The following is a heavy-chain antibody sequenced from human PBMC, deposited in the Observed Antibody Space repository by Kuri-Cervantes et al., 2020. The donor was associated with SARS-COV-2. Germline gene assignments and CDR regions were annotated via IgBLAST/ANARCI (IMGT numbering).Heavy chain of an antibody. CDR1: GGSISSSNW. CDR2: IYTSGST. J-gene: IGHJ4*02. CDR3: AREDSSGYYFDY. V-gene: IGHV4-61*02. D-gene: IGHD3-22*01. Sequence: SETLSLTCAVSGGSISSSNWWSWIRQPAGKGLEWIGRIYTSGSTNYNPSLKSRVTTSVDTSKNQFSLKLSSVTAADTAVYYCAREDSSGYYFDYWGQGTLVTV.